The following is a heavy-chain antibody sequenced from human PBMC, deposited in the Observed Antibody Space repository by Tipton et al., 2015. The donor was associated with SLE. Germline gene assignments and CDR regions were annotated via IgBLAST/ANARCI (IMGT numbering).Heavy chain of an antibody. CDR3: AREGCSSTSCYGYYYMDV. CDR2: INHSGST. V-gene: IGHV4-34*01. D-gene: IGHD2-2*01. Sequence: GLVKPSETLSLTCAVYGGSFSGYYWSWIRQPPGKGLEWIGEINHSGSTNYNPSPKSRVTISVDTSKNQFSLKLSSVTAADTAVYYCAREGCSSTSCYGYYYMDVWGKGTTVTVSS. J-gene: IGHJ6*03. CDR1: GGSFSGYY.